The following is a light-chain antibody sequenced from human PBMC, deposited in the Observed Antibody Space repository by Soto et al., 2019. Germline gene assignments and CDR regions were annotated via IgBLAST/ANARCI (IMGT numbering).Light chain of an antibody. V-gene: IGLV6-57*04. CDR2: DDN. Sequence: LTQPHSVSESPGKTVTISCSRSSGSIATNYVQWYQQRPGSAPTTVIYDDNQRPSGVPDRFSGSIDSSSNSASLTISGLKAEDEADYYCQSYDSFNRVFGGGTKLTVL. CDR3: QSYDSFNRV. CDR1: SGSIATNY. J-gene: IGLJ3*02.